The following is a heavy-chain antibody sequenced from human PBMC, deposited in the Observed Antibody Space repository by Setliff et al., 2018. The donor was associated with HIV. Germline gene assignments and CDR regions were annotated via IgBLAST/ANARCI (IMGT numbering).Heavy chain of an antibody. J-gene: IGHJ4*02. Sequence: GGSLSLSCVTSGFTFTSHSMNWVRLRPWKGLEWVASISGSGTYTHYADSVRGRFTVSRDNAKNSLWLQLDSLKVEDTALYFCVRSLSGNSSTYYWAFDFWGQGARVTVSS. CDR1: GFTFTSHS. CDR2: ISGSGTYT. V-gene: IGHV3-21*01. D-gene: IGHD3-22*01. CDR3: VRSLSGNSSTYYWAFDF.